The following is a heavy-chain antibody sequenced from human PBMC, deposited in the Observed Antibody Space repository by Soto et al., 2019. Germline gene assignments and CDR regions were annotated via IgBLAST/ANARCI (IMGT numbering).Heavy chain of an antibody. D-gene: IGHD3-22*01. J-gene: IGHJ5*02. CDR2: IDPSDSYT. V-gene: IGHV5-10-1*01. Sequence: PGESLKISCKGSGYNFTSYWIGWVRQMPGKGLEWMGRIDPSDSYTNYSPSFQGHVTISADKSISTAYLQWSSLKASDTAMYYCARYPPQYYYDSSGYFANWIDPWCQGTLVTGSS. CDR3: ARYPPQYYYDSSGYFANWIDP. CDR1: GYNFTSYW.